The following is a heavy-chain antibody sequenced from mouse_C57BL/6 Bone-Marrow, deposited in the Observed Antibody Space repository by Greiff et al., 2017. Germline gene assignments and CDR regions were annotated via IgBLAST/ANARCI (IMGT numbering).Heavy chain of an antibody. CDR1: GYSITSGYY. V-gene: IGHV3-6*01. J-gene: IGHJ2*01. CDR3: ARRGHSNIYFDY. CDR2: ISYDGSN. D-gene: IGHD2-5*01. Sequence: EVQVVESGPGLVKPSQSLSLTCSVTGYSITSGYYWNWIRQFPGNKLEWMGYISYDGSNNYNPSLKNRISLTRDTSKNPFFLKLNSVTTEDTATYYCARRGHSNIYFDYWGQGTTLTVSS.